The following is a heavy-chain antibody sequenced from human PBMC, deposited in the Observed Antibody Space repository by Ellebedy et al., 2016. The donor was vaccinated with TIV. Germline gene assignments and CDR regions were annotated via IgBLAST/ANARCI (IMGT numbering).Heavy chain of an antibody. J-gene: IGHJ4*02. CDR2: IYSGGST. Sequence: GESLKISCAASGFTVSSNYMSWVRQAPGKGLEWVSVIYSGGSTYYADSVKGRFTISRDNSKNTLYLQINSLRAEDTAVYYCARDSRSHTAYWGQGTLVTVSS. V-gene: IGHV3-53*01. D-gene: IGHD2-21*02. CDR3: ARDSRSHTAY. CDR1: GFTVSSNY.